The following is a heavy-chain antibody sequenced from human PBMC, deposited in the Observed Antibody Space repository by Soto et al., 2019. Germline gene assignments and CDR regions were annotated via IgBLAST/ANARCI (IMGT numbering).Heavy chain of an antibody. Sequence: EVQLLESGGGLVQPGGSLRLSCAGSGLTFINYAMTWVRQAPGKGLEWVSSISNRGSDTYYVDSVKGRFTISRDNSKNTLYLQMNSLRAEDTAVYYCAKDTYSSSWYFWGQGTLVTVSS. J-gene: IGHJ4*02. CDR3: AKDTYSSSWYF. CDR2: ISNRGSDT. D-gene: IGHD6-13*01. CDR1: GLTFINYA. V-gene: IGHV3-23*01.